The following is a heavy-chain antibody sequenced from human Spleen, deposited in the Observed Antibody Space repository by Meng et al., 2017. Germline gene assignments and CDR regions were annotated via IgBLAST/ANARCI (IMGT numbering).Heavy chain of an antibody. CDR1: GFNFNTYS. D-gene: IGHD6-19*01. J-gene: IGHJ3*02. CDR2: IGSTRKNYAT. V-gene: IGHV3-73*01. CDR3: TIYTSGHI. Sequence: GESLKISCAASGFNFNTYSMSWVRQAPGKGLEWVGRIGSTRKNYATAYAASMRGKFTISRDDSKNTAYLQMNNLKTEDTAVYYCTIYTSGHIWGQGTTVTVSS.